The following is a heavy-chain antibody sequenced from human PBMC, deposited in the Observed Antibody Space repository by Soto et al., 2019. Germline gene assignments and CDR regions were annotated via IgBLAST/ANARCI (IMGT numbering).Heavy chain of an antibody. CDR3: ARDGQQLAPYAMDV. V-gene: IGHV3-33*01. J-gene: IGHJ6*02. CDR2: IWYDGSHT. D-gene: IGHD1-1*01. CDR1: GFIFKHHA. Sequence: QVQLVESGGGVVQPGRSLRLSCAASGFIFKHHAMHWVRQAAGKGLEWVEQIWYDGSHTYYTDSVKGRFTISRDNLKDMVYLQMDSLRAEDTAVYYCARDGQQLAPYAMDVWGQGTTVTVSS.